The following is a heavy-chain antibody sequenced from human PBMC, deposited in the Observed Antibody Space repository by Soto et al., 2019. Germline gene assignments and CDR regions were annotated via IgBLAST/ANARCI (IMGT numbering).Heavy chain of an antibody. CDR1: GGSISSYY. CDR2: IYYSGST. J-gene: IGHJ5*02. CDR3: ARDYCSGGSCYSYRWFDP. Sequence: SETLSLTCTVSGGSISSYYWSWIRQPPGEGLEWIGYIYYSGSTNYNPSLKSRVTISVDTSKNQFSLKLSSVTAADTAVYYCARDYCSGGSCYSYRWFDPWGRGTLVTVSS. D-gene: IGHD2-15*01. V-gene: IGHV4-59*01.